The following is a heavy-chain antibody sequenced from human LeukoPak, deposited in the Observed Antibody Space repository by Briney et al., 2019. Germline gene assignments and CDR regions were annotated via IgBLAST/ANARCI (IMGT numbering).Heavy chain of an antibody. D-gene: IGHD4-11*01. CDR1: GGTFSSYA. CDR2: INPNSGGT. Sequence: ASVKVSCKASGGTFSSYAISWVRQAPGQGLEWMGWINPNSGGTNYAQKFQGRVTMTRDTSISTAYMELSRLRSDDTAVYYCARALYSTPPFDYWGQGTLVTVSS. J-gene: IGHJ4*02. CDR3: ARALYSTPPFDY. V-gene: IGHV1-2*02.